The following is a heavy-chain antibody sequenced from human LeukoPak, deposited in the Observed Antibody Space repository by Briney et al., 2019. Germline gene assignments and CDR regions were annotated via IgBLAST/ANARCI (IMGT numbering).Heavy chain of an antibody. CDR2: ISGSGGST. J-gene: IGHJ6*03. CDR1: GFTFSSYG. V-gene: IGHV3-23*01. Sequence: PGRSLRLSCAASGFTFSSYGMHWVRQAPGKGLEWVSAISGSGGSTYYADSVKGRFTISRDNSKNTLYLQMNSLRAEDTAVYYCAKGHTVTPYYYYMDVWGKGTTVTVSS. D-gene: IGHD4-11*01. CDR3: AKGHTVTPYYYYMDV.